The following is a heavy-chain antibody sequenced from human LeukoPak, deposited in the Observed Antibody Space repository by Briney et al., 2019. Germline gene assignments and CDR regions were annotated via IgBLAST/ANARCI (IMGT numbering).Heavy chain of an antibody. D-gene: IGHD2-21*01. Sequence: GGSLRLSCAASGFTFSSYAMSWVRQAPGKGLEWVSAISGSGGSTYYADSVKGRFTISRDSSKNTLYLQMNSLRAEDTAVYYCAKGKGKIIVGDYWGQGTLVTVSS. CDR2: ISGSGGST. CDR3: AKGKGKIIVGDY. CDR1: GFTFSSYA. J-gene: IGHJ4*02. V-gene: IGHV3-23*01.